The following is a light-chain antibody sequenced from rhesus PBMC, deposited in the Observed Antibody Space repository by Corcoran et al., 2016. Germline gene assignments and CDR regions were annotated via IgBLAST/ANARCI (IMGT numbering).Light chain of an antibody. CDR3: QQYNSAPWT. V-gene: IGKV1-16*01. CDR1: QSISSW. Sequence: DIQMTQSPSSLSASVGDKVTITCQASQSISSWLAWYQQKPGKALTPLIYKASSLESGVPSRFRGDGSGTDLTLTISSLQPEDFATDYCQQYNSAPWTFGQGTKVEIK. J-gene: IGKJ1*01. CDR2: KAS.